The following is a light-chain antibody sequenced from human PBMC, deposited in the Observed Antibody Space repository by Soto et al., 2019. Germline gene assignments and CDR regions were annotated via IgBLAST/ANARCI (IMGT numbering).Light chain of an antibody. CDR1: QGVNTW. J-gene: IGKJ2*01. Sequence: DIQMTQSPSSVSASVGDRVTITCRASQGVNTWLAWYQQKPGKAPKLLIYAASTLQRGVPPRFSGSGSGTDFTLTINSLQLEDFATYYCQQADSLPYTFGHGNKLEIK. CDR2: AAS. CDR3: QQADSLPYT. V-gene: IGKV1-12*01.